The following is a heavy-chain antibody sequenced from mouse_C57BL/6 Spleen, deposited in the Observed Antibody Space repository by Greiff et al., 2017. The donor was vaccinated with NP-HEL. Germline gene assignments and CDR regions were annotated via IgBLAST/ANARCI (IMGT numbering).Heavy chain of an antibody. CDR2: ISNGGGST. Sequence: DVMLVESGGGLVQPGGSLKLSCAASGFTFSDYYMYWVRQTPEKRLEWVAYISNGGGSTYYPDTVKGRFTISRDNAKNTLYLQMSRLKSEDTAMYYCARHSAQAPYFDYWGQGTTLTVSS. D-gene: IGHD3-2*02. CDR3: ARHSAQAPYFDY. CDR1: GFTFSDYY. V-gene: IGHV5-12*01. J-gene: IGHJ2*01.